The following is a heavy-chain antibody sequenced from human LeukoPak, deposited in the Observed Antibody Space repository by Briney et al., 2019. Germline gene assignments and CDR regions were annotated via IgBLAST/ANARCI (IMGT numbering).Heavy chain of an antibody. CDR2: IKEDGSDK. J-gene: IGHJ4*02. V-gene: IGHV3-7*01. D-gene: IGHD4/OR15-4a*01. CDR1: GFTFSTYW. CDR3: ARDLSMGNTVLDY. Sequence: GGSLRLSCVASGFTFSTYWMNWVRQAPGKGLEWVATIKEDGSDKFYVDSVKGRLTISRDNAKNSLYLQVNSLRAEDTAVYYCARDLSMGNTVLDYWGQGILVTVSS.